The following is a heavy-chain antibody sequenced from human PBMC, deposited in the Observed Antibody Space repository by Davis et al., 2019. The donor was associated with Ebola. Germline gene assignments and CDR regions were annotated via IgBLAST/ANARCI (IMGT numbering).Heavy chain of an antibody. CDR1: GGSFSGYY. J-gene: IGHJ4*02. Sequence: MPSETLSLTCPVYGGSFSGYYGSWIRQPPGKGLEWIGEINHSGSTNYNPSLKSRVTITVDTSKNQFSLRLSSVTAADTAVYYCARARGFWSGYFDYWGQGTLVTVSS. D-gene: IGHD3-3*01. CDR3: ARARGFWSGYFDY. V-gene: IGHV4-34*01. CDR2: INHSGST.